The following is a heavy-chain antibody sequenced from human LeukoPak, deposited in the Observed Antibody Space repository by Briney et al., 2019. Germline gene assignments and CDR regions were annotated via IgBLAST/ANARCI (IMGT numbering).Heavy chain of an antibody. V-gene: IGHV3-43*01. CDR2: ISWDGGST. J-gene: IGHJ4*02. D-gene: IGHD2-2*01. CDR3: ARDARDGYCSSTSCPTHFDY. Sequence: GGSLRLSCAASGFTFDDYTMHWVRQAPGKGLEWVSLISWDGGSTYYADSVKGRFTISRDNAKNSLYLQMNSLRAEDTAVYYCARDARDGYCSSTSCPTHFDYWGQGTLVTVSS. CDR1: GFTFDDYT.